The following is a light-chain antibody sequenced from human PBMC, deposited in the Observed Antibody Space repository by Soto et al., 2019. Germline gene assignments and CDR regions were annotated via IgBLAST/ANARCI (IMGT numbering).Light chain of an antibody. CDR1: QCVSSNY. CDR3: HQYGGSPPFT. J-gene: IGKJ2*01. CDR2: GAS. V-gene: IGKV3-20*01. Sequence: EIVLTQSPGTLSLSPGERATLSCRASQCVSSNYLAWYQQKPGQAPRLLIYGASNRASGIPDRFSGGASGTGFTLTINRLEPEDFAVYFCHQYGGSPPFTFGQGTKVEIK.